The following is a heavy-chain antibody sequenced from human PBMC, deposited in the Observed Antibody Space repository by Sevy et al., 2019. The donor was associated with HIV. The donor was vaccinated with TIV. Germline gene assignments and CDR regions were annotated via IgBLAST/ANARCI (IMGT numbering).Heavy chain of an antibody. D-gene: IGHD1-20*01. V-gene: IGHV1-8*01. CDR3: ARGYALYNWNDEADY. CDR2: MNPNSGNT. Sequence: ASVKVSCKASGYTFTSYDINWVRQATGQGLEWMGGMNPNSGNTGYEQKFQGRVTMTRNTSISTAYMELCSLRSEDTAVYYCARGYALYNWNDEADYWGQGTLVTVSS. CDR1: GYTFTSYD. J-gene: IGHJ4*02.